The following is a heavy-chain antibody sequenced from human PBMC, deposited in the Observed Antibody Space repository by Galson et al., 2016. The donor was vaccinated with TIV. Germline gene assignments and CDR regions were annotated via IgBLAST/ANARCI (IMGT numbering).Heavy chain of an antibody. CDR1: GYTFPDFY. D-gene: IGHD6-19*01. CDR3: ARVPGAVAGRV. V-gene: IGHV1-2*02. CDR2: INPKNGDT. Sequence: SVKVSCKASGYTFPDFYLHWVRQAPGQGLEWMGWINPKNGDTNYAQKFQGRVTLTRDTSITTAFLDLKWLRPDDTAVYFVARVPGAVAGRVWGQGTLVTVSS. J-gene: IGHJ4*02.